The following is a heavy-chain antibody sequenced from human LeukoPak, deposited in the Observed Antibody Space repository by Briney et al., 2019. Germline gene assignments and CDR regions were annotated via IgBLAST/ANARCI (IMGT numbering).Heavy chain of an antibody. CDR3: VGATGFGY. D-gene: IGHD4-17*01. CDR2: IHSGGST. J-gene: IGHJ4*02. Sequence: PGGSLRLSCAVSGFTVSSNYMSWVRQAPGKGLEWVSVIHSGGSTYHADSVKGRFTISRDNSKNTVYLQMNSLRAEDTAVYYCVGATGFGYWGQGTLVTVPS. V-gene: IGHV3-66*01. CDR1: GFTVSSNY.